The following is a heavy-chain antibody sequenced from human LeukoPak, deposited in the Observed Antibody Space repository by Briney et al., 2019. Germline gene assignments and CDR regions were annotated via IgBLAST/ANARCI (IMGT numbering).Heavy chain of an antibody. CDR2: ISYDGSNK. CDR3: ARGGYYDSSGYSTFAEYFQH. CDR1: GFTFSSYA. Sequence: GGPLRLSCAASGFTFSSYAMHWVRQAPGKGLEWVAVISYDGSNKYYADSVKGRFTISRDNSKNTLYLQMNSLRAEDTAVYYCARGGYYDSSGYSTFAEYFQHWGQGTLVTVSS. V-gene: IGHV3-30-3*01. D-gene: IGHD3-22*01. J-gene: IGHJ1*01.